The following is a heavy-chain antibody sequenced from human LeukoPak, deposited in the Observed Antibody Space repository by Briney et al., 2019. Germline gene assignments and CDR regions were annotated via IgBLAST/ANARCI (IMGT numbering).Heavy chain of an antibody. CDR2: ISSSSSYI. CDR3: ARGGAARDYYYYYYMDV. J-gene: IGHJ6*03. V-gene: IGHV3-21*01. Sequence: GGSLRLSCAASGFTFSRYAMNWVRQAPGKGLEWVSSISSSSSYIYYADSVKGRFTISRDNAKNSLYLQMNSLRAEDTAVYYCARGGAARDYYYYYYMDVWGKGTTVTVSS. CDR1: GFTFSRYA. D-gene: IGHD6-6*01.